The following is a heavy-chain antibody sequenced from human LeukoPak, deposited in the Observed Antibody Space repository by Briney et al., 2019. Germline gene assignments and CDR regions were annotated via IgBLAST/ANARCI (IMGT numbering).Heavy chain of an antibody. D-gene: IGHD3-22*01. Sequence: GGSLRLSCAASGFTFSSYSMNWVRQAPGKGLEWVSSISSSSSYIYYADSVKGRFTISRDNAKNLLYLQMNSLRAEDTAVYYCTREGSTMLVPYWGQGTLVTVSS. CDR1: GFTFSSYS. J-gene: IGHJ4*02. CDR3: TREGSTMLVPY. V-gene: IGHV3-21*01. CDR2: ISSSSSYI.